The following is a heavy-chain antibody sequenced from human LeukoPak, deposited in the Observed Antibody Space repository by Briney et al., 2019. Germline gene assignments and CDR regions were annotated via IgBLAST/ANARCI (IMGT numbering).Heavy chain of an antibody. CDR3: ARGSRNRITIFGVVMPNYYYYMDV. D-gene: IGHD3-3*01. J-gene: IGHJ6*03. CDR2: MNPNSGNT. CDR1: GYTFTSYD. Sequence: GASVKVSCKASGYTFTSYDINWVRQATGQGLEWIGWMNPNSGNTGYAQKFQGRVTMTRNTSISTAYMELSSLRSEDTAVYYCARGSRNRITIFGVVMPNYYYYMDVWGKGTTVTVSS. V-gene: IGHV1-8*01.